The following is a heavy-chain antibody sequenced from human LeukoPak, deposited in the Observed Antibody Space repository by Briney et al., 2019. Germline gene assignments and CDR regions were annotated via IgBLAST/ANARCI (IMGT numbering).Heavy chain of an antibody. V-gene: IGHV4-34*01. D-gene: IGHD2-2*01. CDR2: IYHSGST. CDR3: ARGHKDCSSTSCPSYYFDY. Sequence: SETLSLTCAVYGGSFSGYYWSWIRQPPGKGLEWIGYIYHSGSTYYNPSLKSRVTISVDRSKNQFSLKLSSVTAADTAVYYCARGHKDCSSTSCPSYYFDYWGQGTLVTVSS. J-gene: IGHJ4*02. CDR1: GGSFSGYY.